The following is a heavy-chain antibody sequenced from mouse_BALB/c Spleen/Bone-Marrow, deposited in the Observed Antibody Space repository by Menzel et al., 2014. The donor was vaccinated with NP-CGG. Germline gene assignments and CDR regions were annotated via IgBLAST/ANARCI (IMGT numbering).Heavy chain of an antibody. CDR1: GFAFSSYD. D-gene: IGHD5-5*01. CDR2: ISSGGGST. Sequence: HLKESGGDLVKPAVSLKLSCAASGFAFSSYDMSWVRQTPEKRLEWVAYISSGGGSTYYPDTVKGRFTISRDNATNTLYLQMSSLKSEDTAMYYCARTTPYAMDYWSQ. V-gene: IGHV5-12-1*01. CDR3: ARTTPYAMDY. J-gene: IGHJ4*01.